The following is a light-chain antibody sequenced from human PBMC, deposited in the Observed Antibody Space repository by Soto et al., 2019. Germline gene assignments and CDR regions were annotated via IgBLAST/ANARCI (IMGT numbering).Light chain of an antibody. J-gene: IGLJ1*01. CDR2: EGS. CDR1: SSDVGSYNL. CDR3: CSYAGSSTSYV. V-gene: IGLV2-23*01. Sequence: QSVLTQPASVSGSPGQSITISCTGTSSDVGSYNLVSWYQQHPGKAPKLMMYEGSKRPSGVSNRFSGSKSGNTASLTISGLQAEDEADYYCCSYAGSSTSYVFGPGTKVSVL.